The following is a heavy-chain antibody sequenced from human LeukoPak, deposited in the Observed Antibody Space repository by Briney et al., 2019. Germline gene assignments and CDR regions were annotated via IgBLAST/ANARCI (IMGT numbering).Heavy chain of an antibody. CDR1: GFTFSSYG. V-gene: IGHV3-30*02. CDR2: IRYDGSNK. D-gene: IGHD6-13*01. Sequence: GGSLRLSCAASGFTFSSYGMHWVRQAPGKGLEWVAFIRYDGSNKYYADSVKGRFTISRDNSKNTLYLQMNSLRAEDTAVYYCARDGTAPGLYFDLWGQGTLVTVSS. CDR3: ARDGTAPGLYFDL. J-gene: IGHJ4*01.